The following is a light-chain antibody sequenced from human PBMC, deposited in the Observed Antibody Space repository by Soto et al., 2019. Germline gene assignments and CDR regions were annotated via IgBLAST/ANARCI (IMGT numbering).Light chain of an antibody. CDR3: QHYNNWPPYT. Sequence: EIVMTQSPATLSVSPGDRATVSCRASQSISSNLAWYQHKPGQAPRLLIYAASTRATGIPDRFSGSGSGAEFTLPISNLQSEDFAIYYCQHYNNWPPYTFGQGTKVDIK. V-gene: IGKV3-15*01. J-gene: IGKJ2*01. CDR2: AAS. CDR1: QSISSN.